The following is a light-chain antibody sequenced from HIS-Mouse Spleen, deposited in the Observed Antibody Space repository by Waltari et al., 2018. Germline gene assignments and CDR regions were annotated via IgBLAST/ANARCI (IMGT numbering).Light chain of an antibody. V-gene: IGLV3-19*01. CDR2: GKN. Sequence: SSELTQDPAVSVALGQTVRITCQGDSLRSDYASWYQPKPGQAPVLVIYGKNNRPSGIPDRFSGSSSGNTASLTITGAQAEDEADYYCNSRDSSGNHLVFGGGTKLTVL. CDR3: NSRDSSGNHLV. CDR1: SLRSDY. J-gene: IGLJ3*02.